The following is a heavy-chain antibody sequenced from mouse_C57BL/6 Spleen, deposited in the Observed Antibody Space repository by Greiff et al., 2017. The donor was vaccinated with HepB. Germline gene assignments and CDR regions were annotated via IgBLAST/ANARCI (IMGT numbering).Heavy chain of an antibody. J-gene: IGHJ1*03. V-gene: IGHV3-1*01. Sequence: EVKLVESGPGMVKPSQSLSLTCTVTGYSITSGYDWHWIRHFPGNKLEWMGYISYSGSTNYNPSLKSRISITHDTSKNHFFLKLNSVTTEDTATYYCAREDTTVVATGGYFDVWGTGTTVTVSS. CDR1: GYSITSGYD. CDR3: AREDTTVVATGGYFDV. D-gene: IGHD1-1*01. CDR2: ISYSGST.